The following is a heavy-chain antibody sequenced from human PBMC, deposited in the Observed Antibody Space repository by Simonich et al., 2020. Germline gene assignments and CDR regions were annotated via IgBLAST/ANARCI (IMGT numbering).Heavy chain of an antibody. D-gene: IGHD1-1*01. CDR2: INHSGRT. CDR3: ARDPGRTGTTSWFDP. Sequence: QVQLQQWGAGLLKPSETLSLTCAVYGGSFSVYYWSWIRQPPGKGLEWIGEINHSGRTNYNPSLKSRVTISVDTSKTQVSLKLSSVTAADTAVYYCARDPGRTGTTSWFDPWGQGTLVTVSS. J-gene: IGHJ5*02. CDR1: GGSFSVYY. V-gene: IGHV4-34*01.